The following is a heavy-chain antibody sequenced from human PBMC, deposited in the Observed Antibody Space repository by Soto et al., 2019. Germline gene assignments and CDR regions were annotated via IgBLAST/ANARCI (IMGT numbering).Heavy chain of an antibody. V-gene: IGHV3-33*01. D-gene: IGHD2-21*02. CDR2: IWYDGSNK. J-gene: IGHJ3*02. CDR3: AREVYCGGDCFPAGAFDI. CDR1: GFTFSSYG. Sequence: LRLSCAASGFTFSSYGMHWVRQAPGKGLEWVAVIWYDGSNKYYADSVKGRFTISRDNSKNTLYLQMNSLRAEDTAVYYCAREVYCGGDCFPAGAFDIWGQGTMVTVSS.